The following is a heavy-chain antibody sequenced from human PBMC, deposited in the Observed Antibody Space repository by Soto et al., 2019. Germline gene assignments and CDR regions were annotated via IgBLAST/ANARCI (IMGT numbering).Heavy chain of an antibody. CDR1: GGTFKSYE. Sequence: QVQVVQSGAEVRKPGSSVKVSCKVSGGTFKSYEISWVRQAPGQGLEWVGGIIPMFRTPNYAQKFQGTVTITADESTSTAYMELTSLRSEDTAIYSCATSPSPILSTSGFVEAFNLWGQGTLVIVSS. CDR2: IIPMFRTP. J-gene: IGHJ3*01. V-gene: IGHV1-69*12. D-gene: IGHD3-3*01. CDR3: ATSPSPILSTSGFVEAFNL.